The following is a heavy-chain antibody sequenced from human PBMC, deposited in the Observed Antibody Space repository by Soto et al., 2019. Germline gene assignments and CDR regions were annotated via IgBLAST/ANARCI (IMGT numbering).Heavy chain of an antibody. CDR1: GFTFSSYA. CDR3: AKISGPGCSGGSCYEGYFDY. Sequence: GGSLSLSCAASGFTFSSYAMSWVRQAPGKGLEWVSAISGSGGSTYYADSVKGRFTISRDNSKNTLYLQMNSLRAEDTAVYYCAKISGPGCSGGSCYEGYFDYWGQGTLVTVSS. CDR2: ISGSGGST. V-gene: IGHV3-23*01. D-gene: IGHD2-15*01. J-gene: IGHJ4*02.